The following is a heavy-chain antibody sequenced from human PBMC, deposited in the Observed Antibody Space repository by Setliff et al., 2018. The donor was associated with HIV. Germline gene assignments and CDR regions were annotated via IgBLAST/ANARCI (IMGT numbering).Heavy chain of an antibody. CDR3: ARLNISIAVDY. CDR1: GGPISRNEYY. Sequence: SETLSLTCTVSGGPISRNEYYWSWIRQPPGKGLEWIGEINHSGSTNYNPSLKSRVTISVDTSKNQFSLKLSSVTAADTAVYYCARLNISIAVDYWGQGTLVTVSS. V-gene: IGHV4-34*01. CDR2: INHSGST. D-gene: IGHD6-19*01. J-gene: IGHJ4*02.